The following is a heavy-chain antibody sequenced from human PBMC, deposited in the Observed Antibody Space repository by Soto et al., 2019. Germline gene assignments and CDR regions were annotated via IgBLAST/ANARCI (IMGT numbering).Heavy chain of an antibody. Sequence: EVQLVESGGGLVQPGGSLRLSCAASGFTFSHYWMHWVRQAPGKGLVWVSRIRSDGSDTTYTGSVKGRFTISRDNAKNTLFMQMNSLRAADTAVYYCAIVITAGSRSFDYWGQGTLVTVSS. D-gene: IGHD3-22*01. J-gene: IGHJ4*02. CDR1: GFTFSHYW. V-gene: IGHV3-74*01. CDR2: IRSDGSDT. CDR3: AIVITAGSRSFDY.